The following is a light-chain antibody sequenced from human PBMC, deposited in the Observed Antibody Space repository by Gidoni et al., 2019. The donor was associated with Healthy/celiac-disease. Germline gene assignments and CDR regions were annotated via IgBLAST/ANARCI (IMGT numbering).Light chain of an antibody. CDR1: SSDVGGYNY. J-gene: IGLJ2*01. Sequence: SALPQPASVSGSPGQSITISCPGTSSDVGGYNYVSWYQQHPGKAPKLMIYEVSNRPSGVPDRFSGSKSGNTASLTISGLQAEDEADYYCSSYTSSSRVFGGGTKLTVL. CDR2: EVS. V-gene: IGLV2-14*01. CDR3: SSYTSSSRV.